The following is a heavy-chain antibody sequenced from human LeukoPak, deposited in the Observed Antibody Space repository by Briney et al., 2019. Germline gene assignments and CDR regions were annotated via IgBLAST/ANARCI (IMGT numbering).Heavy chain of an antibody. CDR2: INHSGST. V-gene: IGHV4-34*01. CDR3: ARPKSPSTPLDY. J-gene: IGHJ4*02. D-gene: IGHD5/OR15-5a*01. Sequence: SETLSLTCAVYGGSFSGYYWSWIRQPPGKGLEWIGEINHSGSTNYNPSLKSRVTISVETSKNKFSLKLSSVTAADTAVYYCARPKSPSTPLDYWGQGTLVTVSS. CDR1: GGSFSGYY.